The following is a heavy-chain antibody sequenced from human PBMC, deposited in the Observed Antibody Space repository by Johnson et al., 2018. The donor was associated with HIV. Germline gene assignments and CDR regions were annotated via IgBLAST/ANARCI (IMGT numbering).Heavy chain of an antibody. V-gene: IGHV3-30*03. Sequence: VQLVESGGGLVKPGGSLRLSCAASGFTFSNAWMSWVRQAPGKGLEWVAVISYDGSNKYYADSVKGRFPISRDNSKNTLYLQMNSLRAEDTAEYYCARNEYSNYGGRDAFDIWGQGTMVTVPS. J-gene: IGHJ3*02. CDR3: ARNEYSNYGGRDAFDI. CDR1: GFTFSNAW. D-gene: IGHD4-11*01. CDR2: ISYDGSNK.